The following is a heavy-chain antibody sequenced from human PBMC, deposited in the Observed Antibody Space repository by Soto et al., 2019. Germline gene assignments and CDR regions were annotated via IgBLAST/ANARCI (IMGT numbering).Heavy chain of an antibody. D-gene: IGHD7-27*01. J-gene: IGHJ4*02. CDR3: ARDPKTSGGQHWAFNYFDS. CDR1: GFSFSISP. Sequence: QVQLVESGGGVVQPGRSLRLSCAASGFSFSISPMHWVRQAPGKGPEWVALISYDGTNKFYADSVKGRFTISRDNYKSTLYLQVESLRPEDAAVYYCARDPKTSGGQHWAFNYFDSWGQGTLVTVSS. CDR2: ISYDGTNK. V-gene: IGHV3-30-3*01.